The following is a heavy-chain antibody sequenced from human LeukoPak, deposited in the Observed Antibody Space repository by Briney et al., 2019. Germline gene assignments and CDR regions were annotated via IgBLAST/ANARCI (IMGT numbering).Heavy chain of an antibody. D-gene: IGHD5-18*01. Sequence: GASVKVSCKASGYTFTSYGISWVRQAPGQELEWMGGIIPIFGTANYAQKFQGRVTITADESTSTAYMELSSLRSEDTAVYYCASRAAMVPTNYYYYYMDVWGKGTTVTVSS. CDR1: GYTFTSYG. J-gene: IGHJ6*03. CDR2: IIPIFGTA. V-gene: IGHV1-69*13. CDR3: ASRAAMVPTNYYYYYMDV.